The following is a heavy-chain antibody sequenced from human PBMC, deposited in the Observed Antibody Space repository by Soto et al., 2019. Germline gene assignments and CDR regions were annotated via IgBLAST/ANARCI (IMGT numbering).Heavy chain of an antibody. D-gene: IGHD6-19*01. CDR2: ISFYNGHT. J-gene: IGHJ4*02. CDR3: ASATSIAVAGKET. V-gene: IGHV1-18*01. CDR1: GDTVTKYG. Sequence: QVQLVQSGGEVKKPGASVKVSCKASGDTVTKYGISWVRQAPGQGLEWLGWISFYNGHTNYALKFQDRITFTTDTSPSTASMELRSLTADYTAVYYCASATSIAVAGKETWGQGTVVTVSS.